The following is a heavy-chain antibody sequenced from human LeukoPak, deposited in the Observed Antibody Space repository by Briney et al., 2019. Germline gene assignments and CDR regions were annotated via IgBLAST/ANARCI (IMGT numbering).Heavy chain of an antibody. CDR2: IYTSGST. Sequence: SETLSLTCTVSGGSISSYYWSWVRQPAGKGLEWIGRIYTSGSTNYNPSLKSRVTMSVDTSKNQFSQKLSSVNAADTAVYYCARDPEKPARPFGAFDYWGQGTLVTVSS. CDR3: ARDPEKPARPFGAFDY. D-gene: IGHD6-6*01. J-gene: IGHJ4*02. V-gene: IGHV4-4*07. CDR1: GGSISSYY.